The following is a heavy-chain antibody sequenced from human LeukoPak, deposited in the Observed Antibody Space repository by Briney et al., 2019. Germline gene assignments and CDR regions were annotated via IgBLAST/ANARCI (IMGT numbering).Heavy chain of an antibody. D-gene: IGHD3-10*01. V-gene: IGHV3-23*01. Sequence: TGGSLRLSCAASGFTFSSYAMSWVRQAPGKGLEWVSAISGSGGSTYYADSVKGRFTISRDNSKNTLYLQMNSLRAEDTAVHYCAKYYGSGSYYGYYYYYGMDVWGKGTTVTVSS. CDR2: ISGSGGST. CDR1: GFTFSSYA. J-gene: IGHJ6*04. CDR3: AKYYGSGSYYGYYYYYGMDV.